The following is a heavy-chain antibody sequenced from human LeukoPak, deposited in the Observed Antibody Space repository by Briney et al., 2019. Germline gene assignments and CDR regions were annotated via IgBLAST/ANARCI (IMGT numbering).Heavy chain of an antibody. D-gene: IGHD2-15*01. CDR2: INHSGST. V-gene: IGHV4-34*01. J-gene: IGHJ4*02. CDR1: GGSFSGYY. CDR3: ARSPEAAADFDY. Sequence: SETLSLTCAVYGGSFSGYYWSWIRQPPGKGLEWIGEINHSGSTNYNPSLKSRVTISVDTSKNQFSLKLSSVTAADTAVYYCARSPEAAADFDYWGQGTLVTVSS.